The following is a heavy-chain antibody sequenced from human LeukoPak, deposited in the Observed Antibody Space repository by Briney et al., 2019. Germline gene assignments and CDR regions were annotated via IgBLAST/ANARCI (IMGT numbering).Heavy chain of an antibody. J-gene: IGHJ4*02. Sequence: GGSLGLSCAASGFTVSSNYMSWVRQAPGKGLEWVSVIYSGGSTYYADSVKGRFTISRDNYRNTLYLQMNCLGAEDTAVYYCATSIRYCSGGSCIDYWDQETLVTVSS. D-gene: IGHD2-15*01. CDR1: GFTVSSNY. CDR3: ATSIRYCSGGSCIDY. CDR2: IYSGGST. V-gene: IGHV3-53*01.